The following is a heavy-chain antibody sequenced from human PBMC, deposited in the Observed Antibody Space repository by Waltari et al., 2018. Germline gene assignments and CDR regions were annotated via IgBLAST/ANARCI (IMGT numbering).Heavy chain of an antibody. J-gene: IGHJ4*02. V-gene: IGHV4-39*07. CDR1: GGPISRRSYY. Sequence: QLQLQESGPGLAKPSETLSLTCTVSGGPISRRSYYWGWIRQPPGKGLEWIGSIYYSGSTYYNPSLKSRVTISVDTSKNQFSLKLSSVTAADTAVYYCARGIKANNQYWGQGTLVTVSS. D-gene: IGHD1-20*01. CDR3: ARGIKANNQY. CDR2: IYYSGST.